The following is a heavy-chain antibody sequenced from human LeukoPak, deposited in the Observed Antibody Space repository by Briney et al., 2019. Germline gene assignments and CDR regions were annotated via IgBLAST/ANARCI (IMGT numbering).Heavy chain of an antibody. V-gene: IGHV3-23*01. CDR1: GFTFSSYA. D-gene: IGHD3-10*01. Sequence: GGSLRLSCAASGFTFSSYAMSWVRQAPGKGLEWVSAISGSGGSTYYADSVQGRFTISRDNSKHTLLLQMNSLRAEDTAVYYCAKGLDITMVRGVIIWYYFDYWGQGTLVTVSS. CDR3: AKGLDITMVRGVIIWYYFDY. CDR2: ISGSGGST. J-gene: IGHJ4*02.